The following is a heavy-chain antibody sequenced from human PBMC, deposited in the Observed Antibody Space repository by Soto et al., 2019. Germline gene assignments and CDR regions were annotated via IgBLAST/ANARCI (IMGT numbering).Heavy chain of an antibody. CDR1: GGTFSSYA. D-gene: IGHD2-15*01. CDR3: ARSQGGSSSLDIYYYYYYGMDV. CDR2: IIPIFGTA. V-gene: IGHV1-69*01. Sequence: QVPLVQSGAEVKKPGSSVKVSCKAPGGTFSSYAISWVRQAPGQGLEWMGGIIPIFGTAKYAQKFQGRVTITADESTSTGYMELSSRRSEDTAVYYCARSQGGSSSLDIYYYYYYGMDVWGQGTTVTVSS. J-gene: IGHJ6*02.